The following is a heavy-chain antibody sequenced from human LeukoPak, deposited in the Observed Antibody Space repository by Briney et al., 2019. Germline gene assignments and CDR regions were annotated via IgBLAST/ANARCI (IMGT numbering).Heavy chain of an antibody. V-gene: IGHV3-20*04. CDR3: AKAEYYYDSSGYYSDDY. J-gene: IGHJ4*02. D-gene: IGHD3-22*01. CDR1: GFTFDDYG. Sequence: GGSLRLSCAASGFTFDDYGMSWVRQAPGKGLEWVSGINWNGGSTGYADSVKGRFTISRDNAKNTLYLQMNSLRAEDTAVYYCAKAEYYYDSSGYYSDDYWGQGTLVTVSS. CDR2: INWNGGST.